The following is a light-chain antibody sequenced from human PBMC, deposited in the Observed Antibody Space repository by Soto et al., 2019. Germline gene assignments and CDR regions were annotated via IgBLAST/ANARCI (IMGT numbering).Light chain of an antibody. V-gene: IGKV3-20*01. CDR3: QQYGSSPRT. Sequence: IVRTQSPATLSVSPGERAALSGRASQSVSSNLAWYQQKPGQAPSLLIYDTSARATGISDRFTGSGSGTDFTLTITTLEPEDFAVYYCQQYGSSPRTFGLGTKVDIK. CDR1: QSVSSN. J-gene: IGKJ1*01. CDR2: DTS.